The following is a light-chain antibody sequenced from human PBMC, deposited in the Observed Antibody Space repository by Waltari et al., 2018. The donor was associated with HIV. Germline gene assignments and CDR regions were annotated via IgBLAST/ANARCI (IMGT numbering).Light chain of an antibody. Sequence: QSVLTQPPSASGTPGQRVTLSCSVSSSNIGSNTVNWYQQLPGTAPKLLIYSNNQRPSGVPDRFSGSKSGTSASLAISGLQSEDEADYYCAAWDDSLNGPVFGGGTKLTVL. CDR1: SSNIGSNT. CDR3: AAWDDSLNGPV. V-gene: IGLV1-44*01. CDR2: SNN. J-gene: IGLJ2*01.